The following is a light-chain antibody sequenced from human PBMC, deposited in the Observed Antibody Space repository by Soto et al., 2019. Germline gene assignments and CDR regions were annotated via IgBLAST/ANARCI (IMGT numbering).Light chain of an antibody. J-gene: IGKJ2*01. Sequence: DIQMTQSPSSLSASVGDRVTITCRASQGISSNLAWYQQKPGKVPKLLIYDAFTLQSGVPCRFRGSGSGTDFPLTISSLQPGDVATYECQKYDNAPYTFGQGTKLEIK. CDR3: QKYDNAPYT. CDR1: QGISSN. V-gene: IGKV1-27*01. CDR2: DAF.